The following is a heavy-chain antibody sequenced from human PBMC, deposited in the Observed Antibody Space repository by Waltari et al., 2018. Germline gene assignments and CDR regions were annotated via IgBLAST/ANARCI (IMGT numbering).Heavy chain of an antibody. V-gene: IGHV4-39*01. CDR1: GGSISSSNYY. D-gene: IGHD2-8*01. Sequence: QLQLQESGPGLVKPSETLSLTCTVSGGSISSSNYYWAWIRQPPGKGLEWVGTLYYSWNPYYTPSLNGRLTISVETSMNQFFLNVTSVTAADTAVYYCARQKCSSRNGGAYYYYYMDVWGKGTTVTVSS. J-gene: IGHJ6*03. CDR3: ARQKCSSRNGGAYYYYYMDV. CDR2: LYYSWNP.